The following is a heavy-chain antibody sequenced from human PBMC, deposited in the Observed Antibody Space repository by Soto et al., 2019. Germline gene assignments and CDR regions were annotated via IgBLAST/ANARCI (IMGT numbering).Heavy chain of an antibody. D-gene: IGHD6-13*01. Sequence: QVQLQESGPGLVKPSQTLSLMCTVSGAPISGGDYHWSWIRQPPGKGLEWIGYIFPSGATHYNSSLGSRITMSVETSKSHFSLKLTSATAADTAVYFCARGSAAKRYFDLWGRGTIVSVSS. CDR1: GAPISGGDYH. J-gene: IGHJ2*01. CDR3: ARGSAAKRYFDL. CDR2: IFPSGAT. V-gene: IGHV4-30-4*01.